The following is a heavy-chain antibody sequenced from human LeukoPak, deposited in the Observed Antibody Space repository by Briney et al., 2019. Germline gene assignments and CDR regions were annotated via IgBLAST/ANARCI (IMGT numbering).Heavy chain of an antibody. CDR2: IYTGGDT. CDR3: ARGLSGRGWYVDC. CDR1: GFTVSSNY. V-gene: IGHV3-66*01. J-gene: IGHJ4*02. Sequence: GGSLRLSCAASGFTVSSNYMSWVRQAPGKGLEWVSVIYTGGDTYYADSVKGRFTISRDNSKNTLYLQMNSLKAEDTAVYYCARGLSGRGWYVDCWGQGTLVTVSS. D-gene: IGHD6-19*01.